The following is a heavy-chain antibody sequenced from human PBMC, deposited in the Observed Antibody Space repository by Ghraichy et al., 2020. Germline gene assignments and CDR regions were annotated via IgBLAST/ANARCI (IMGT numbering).Heavy chain of an antibody. Sequence: GESLNISCAASGFDVTRNYISWVRQAPGKGLEWVSVIYTGGKTGYADSVKGRFTISRDNSKNTVYLQMNSLRVDDSAVYFCARELGTPSYDGSYCFDYWGQGALVTVSS. V-gene: IGHV3-53*01. J-gene: IGHJ4*02. CDR3: ARELGTPSYDGSYCFDY. CDR1: GFDVTRNY. CDR2: IYTGGKT. D-gene: IGHD3-10*01.